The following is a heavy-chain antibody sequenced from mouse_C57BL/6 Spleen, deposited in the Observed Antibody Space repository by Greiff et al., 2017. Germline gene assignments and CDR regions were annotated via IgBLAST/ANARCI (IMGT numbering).Heavy chain of an antibody. V-gene: IGHV1-64*01. D-gene: IGHD2-2*01. CDR1: GYTFTSYW. CDR2: IHPNSGST. J-gene: IGHJ3*01. CDR3: ARDGYDEGFFAD. Sequence: QVQLQQPGAELVKPGASVKLSCKASGYTFTSYWMHWVKQRPGQGLEWIGMIHPNSGSTNYNEKFKSKDTLTVDKSSSTAYMQLSSLTSEDSAVYYCARDGYDEGFFADWGQGTLVTVSA.